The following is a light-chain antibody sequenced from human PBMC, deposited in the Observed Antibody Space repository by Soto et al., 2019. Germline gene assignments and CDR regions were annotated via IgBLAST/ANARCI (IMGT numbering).Light chain of an antibody. CDR3: QQYYSYPRVT. CDR1: QSVANN. Sequence: DIVRTQSPATLSVSPGERATLSCRASQSVANNVAWYQQKPGQPPRLLIYGASTRAAGVPARFSGSGSGTDFTLTISCLQSEDFATYYCQQYYSYPRVTFGQGTKVDI. V-gene: IGKV3-15*01. CDR2: GAS. J-gene: IGKJ1*01.